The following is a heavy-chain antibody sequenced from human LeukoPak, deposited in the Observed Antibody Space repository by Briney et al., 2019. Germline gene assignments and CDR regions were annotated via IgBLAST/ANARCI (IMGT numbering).Heavy chain of an antibody. J-gene: IGHJ4*02. D-gene: IGHD4-23*01. CDR1: GFTFSSYW. V-gene: IGHV3-74*01. Sequence: SGGSLRLSCAASGFTFSSYWMHWVRQAPGKGLVWVSRINSDGSSTSYADSVKGRLTISRDNAKNTLYPQMNSLRAEDTAVYYCARTYGGRGYFDYWGQGTLVTVSS. CDR2: INSDGSST. CDR3: ARTYGGRGYFDY.